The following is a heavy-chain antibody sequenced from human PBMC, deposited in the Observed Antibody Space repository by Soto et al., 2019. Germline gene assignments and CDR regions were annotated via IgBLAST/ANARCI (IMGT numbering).Heavy chain of an antibody. D-gene: IGHD3-3*01. CDR1: GGTFSSYA. CDR2: IIPIFGTV. J-gene: IGHJ6*02. CDR3: ARGTTIFGVVISASNYGMDV. Sequence: SVQVSCKESGGTFSSYAISWVRQAPGQGLEWMGGIIPIFGTVNYAQKFQGRVAITADESTSTAYMELSSLRSEDTAVYYCARGTTIFGVVISASNYGMDVWGQGTTVTVSS. V-gene: IGHV1-69*13.